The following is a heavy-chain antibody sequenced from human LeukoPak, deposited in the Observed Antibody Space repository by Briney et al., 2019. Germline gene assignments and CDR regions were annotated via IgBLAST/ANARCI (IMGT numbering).Heavy chain of an antibody. Sequence: GGSLRLSCVASGFTFSTYPMHWVRQAPGKGLEYVSAISSNGSDTYYTNSVKGRFTISRDNAKNTLYLQMSSLRAEDMAVYYCARVRSYDSGVYYYDYWGQGTLVTVSS. D-gene: IGHD3-22*01. V-gene: IGHV3-64*01. CDR1: GFTFSTYP. J-gene: IGHJ4*02. CDR3: ARVRSYDSGVYYYDY. CDR2: ISSNGSDT.